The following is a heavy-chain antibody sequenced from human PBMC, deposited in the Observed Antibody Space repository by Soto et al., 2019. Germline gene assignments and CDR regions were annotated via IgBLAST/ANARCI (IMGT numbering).Heavy chain of an antibody. D-gene: IGHD6-19*01. CDR1: GFTFSSYA. CDR3: ASRYSSRGDY. Sequence: QVQLVESGGGVVQPGRSLRLSCAASGFTFSSYAMHWVRQAPGKGLEWVAVISYDGSNKYYADSVKGRFTISRDNSKNTLDLQMNSLRAEDTAVYYCASRYSSRGDYWGQGTLVTVSS. CDR2: ISYDGSNK. J-gene: IGHJ4*02. V-gene: IGHV3-30-3*01.